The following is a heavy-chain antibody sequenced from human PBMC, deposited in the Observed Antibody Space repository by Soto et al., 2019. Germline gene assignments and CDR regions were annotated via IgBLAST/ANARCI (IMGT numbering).Heavy chain of an antibody. V-gene: IGHV3-23*01. J-gene: IGHJ6*02. CDR2: ISGSGDNT. CDR1: GFSFNSYA. CDR3: AKEDNYGFYYYYGMDV. Sequence: GGSLRLSCAASGFSFNSYAMSWVRQAPGKGLEWVSAISGSGDNTYYADSVKGRFTISRDSSKNTLYLQMNSLRAEDTAVYYCAKEDNYGFYYYYGMDVWGQGTTVTVSS. D-gene: IGHD5-18*01.